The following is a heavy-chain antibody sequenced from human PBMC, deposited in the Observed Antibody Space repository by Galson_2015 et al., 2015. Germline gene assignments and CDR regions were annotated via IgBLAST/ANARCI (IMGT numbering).Heavy chain of an antibody. D-gene: IGHD6-19*01. Sequence: QSGAEVKKPGESLKISCTGSGYSFTSYWIGWVRQMPGNGLEWMGIIYPGDSDTRYSPSFQGQVSISADKSISTAYLQWTSLKASDTAMYCCAREIPGGSVTGNVLWWFDLWGRGTMVTVSS. V-gene: IGHV5-51*01. CDR3: AREIPGGSVTGNVLWWFDL. CDR2: IYPGDSDT. J-gene: IGHJ2*01. CDR1: GYSFTSYW.